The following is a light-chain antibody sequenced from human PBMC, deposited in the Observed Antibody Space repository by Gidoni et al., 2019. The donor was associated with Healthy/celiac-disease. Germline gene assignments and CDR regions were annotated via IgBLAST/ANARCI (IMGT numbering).Light chain of an antibody. V-gene: IGLV2-8*01. CDR2: EVS. Sequence: QSARTQPPSASGSPGQSVTISCTGTSSDVGRYDYVSWFQQHPGNAPKLLIYEVSKRPSGVPDRFSGSKSGNTASLTVSGLQAEDEAEYHCSSYAGTYSPFVFGTGTSVTV. CDR1: SSDVGRYDY. J-gene: IGLJ1*01. CDR3: SSYAGTYSPFV.